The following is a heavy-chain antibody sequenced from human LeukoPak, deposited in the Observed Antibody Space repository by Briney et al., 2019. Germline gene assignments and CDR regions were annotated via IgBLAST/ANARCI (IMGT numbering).Heavy chain of an antibody. Sequence: SETLSLTRAGYGGSFRGYYWSWIRQPPGKRLEWFGKINHSGSTQYNPSLKSRVTLSVDTSKNQFSLKLSSVTAADTAVYDCARGRILRFLEWLPDAFDIWGQGTMVTVSS. V-gene: IGHV4-34*01. CDR2: INHSGST. CDR3: ARGRILRFLEWLPDAFDI. CDR1: GGSFRGYY. D-gene: IGHD3-3*01. J-gene: IGHJ3*02.